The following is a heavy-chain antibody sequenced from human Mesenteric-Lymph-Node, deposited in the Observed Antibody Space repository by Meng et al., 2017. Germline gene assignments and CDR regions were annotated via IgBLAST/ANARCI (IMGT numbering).Heavy chain of an antibody. CDR2: ISYDGSNK. D-gene: IGHD3-10*01. CDR1: GFTFSSYT. Sequence: GESLKISCAASGFTFSSYTMHWVRQAPGKGLEWVAGISYDGSNKYYADSVKGRFTISRDSSENTLYLHMNSLRAEDTAVYYCVRGVNKYYYGMDVWGQGTTVTVSS. CDR3: VRGVNKYYYGMDV. V-gene: IGHV3-30*04. J-gene: IGHJ6*02.